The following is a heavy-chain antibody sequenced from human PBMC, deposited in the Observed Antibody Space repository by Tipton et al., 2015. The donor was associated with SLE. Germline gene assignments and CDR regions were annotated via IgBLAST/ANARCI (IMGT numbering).Heavy chain of an antibody. CDR1: GGSISSGSYY. CDR3: ARRHYSGPFDS. D-gene: IGHD5-12*01. Sequence: TLSLTCTVSGGSISSGSYYWSWIRQPAGKTLEWIGRAYTSDSTNYSPSLKSRVTISIDTSKHQFSLKLNSVTAADTAVYYCARRHYSGPFDSWGQGTLVTVSS. J-gene: IGHJ4*02. CDR2: AYTSDST. V-gene: IGHV4-61*02.